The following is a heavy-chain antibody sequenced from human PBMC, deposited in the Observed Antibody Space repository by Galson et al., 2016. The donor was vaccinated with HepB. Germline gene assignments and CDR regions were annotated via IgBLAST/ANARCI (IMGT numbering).Heavy chain of an antibody. CDR3: ATDHNWAGY. CDR2: INPASSET. CDR1: RLSFSRYW. V-gene: IGHV3-7*03. D-gene: IGHD5-24*01. Sequence: SLRLSCAASRLSFSRYWMTWVRQAPGRGLEFVAAINPASSETYYVDSLKGRFTISRDNAQNSLYLRVHSLRVDDTGSYYCATDHNWAGYWRQGTRVIVSP. J-gene: IGHJ4*02.